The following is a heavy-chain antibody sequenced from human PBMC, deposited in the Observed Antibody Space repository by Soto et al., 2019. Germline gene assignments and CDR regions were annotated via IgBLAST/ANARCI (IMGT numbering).Heavy chain of an antibody. CDR3: ARDYGDYDYYYYGMDV. J-gene: IGHJ6*02. D-gene: IGHD4-17*01. V-gene: IGHV1-18*01. Sequence: GAPVKVSCKASGYTFTSYAISWVRQATGQGLEWMGWISAYNGNTNYAQKLQGRVTMTTDTSTSTAYMELRSLRSDDTAVYYCARDYGDYDYYYYGMDVWGQGTTVTVSS. CDR2: ISAYNGNT. CDR1: GYTFTSYA.